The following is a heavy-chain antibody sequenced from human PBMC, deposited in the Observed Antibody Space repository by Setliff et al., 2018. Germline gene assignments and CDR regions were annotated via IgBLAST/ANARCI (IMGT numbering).Heavy chain of an antibody. CDR1: GYSISNIYY. D-gene: IGHD1-1*01. CDR3: GRVGNWNFFDF. V-gene: IGHV4-38-2*01. CDR2: IHHSGST. J-gene: IGHJ4*02. Sequence: PSETLSLTCAVSGYSISNIYYWGWIRQPPGKGLEWIATIHHSGSTNYNPSLKSRATISVDTSKNQFSLKVSSVTAADTAVRYCGRVGNWNFFDFWGQGTLVTVSS.